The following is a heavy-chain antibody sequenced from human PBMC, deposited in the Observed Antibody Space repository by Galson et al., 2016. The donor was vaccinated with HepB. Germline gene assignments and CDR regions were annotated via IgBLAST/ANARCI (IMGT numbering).Heavy chain of an antibody. J-gene: IGHJ4*02. Sequence: QSGAEVKKPGESLEISCKASGYISTSYDIYWMRQAAGQGLTWMGWMGPKNGKTGYAQKFQGRVSMTRNISISTAYLEVNSLESEDTAVYYCAIGEAGFDSWGQGTLVTVSP. CDR1: GYISTSYD. CDR3: AIGEAGFDS. V-gene: IGHV1-8*01. CDR2: MGPKNGKT.